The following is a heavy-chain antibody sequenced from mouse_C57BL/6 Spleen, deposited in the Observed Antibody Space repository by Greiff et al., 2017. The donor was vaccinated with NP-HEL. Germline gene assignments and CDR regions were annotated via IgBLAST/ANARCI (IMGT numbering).Heavy chain of an antibody. J-gene: IGHJ2*01. Sequence: EVQGVESGGGLVQPGGSMKLSCVASGFTFSNYWMNWVRQSPEKGLEWVAQIRLKSDNYATHYAESVKGRFTISRDDSKSSVYLQMNHLRAEDTGMYYCNPTIVTTDYWGQGTTLTVSS. CDR3: NPTIVTTDY. V-gene: IGHV6-3*01. D-gene: IGHD2-5*01. CDR2: IRLKSDNYAT. CDR1: GFTFSNYW.